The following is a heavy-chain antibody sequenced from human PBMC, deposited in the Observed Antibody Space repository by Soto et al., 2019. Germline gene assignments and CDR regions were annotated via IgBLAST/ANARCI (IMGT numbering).Heavy chain of an antibody. Sequence: GASVKVSCKASGCTFTSYAMHWVRQAPGQRLEWMGWINAGNGNTKYSQKFQGRVTITRDTSASTAYMELSSLRSEDTAVYYCARYPVVVVPAANYGLDVWGQGTTVTVSS. CDR1: GCTFTSYA. D-gene: IGHD2-2*01. CDR3: ARYPVVVVPAANYGLDV. V-gene: IGHV1-3*01. J-gene: IGHJ6*02. CDR2: INAGNGNT.